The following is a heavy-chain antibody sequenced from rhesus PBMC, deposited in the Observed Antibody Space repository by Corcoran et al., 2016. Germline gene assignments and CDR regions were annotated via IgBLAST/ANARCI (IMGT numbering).Heavy chain of an antibody. CDR2: IDGSGSST. D-gene: IGHD3-16*01. V-gene: IGHV4-169*01. CDR1: GGSISSSY. CDR3: ATSGVVTEPNY. Sequence: QLQLQESGPGLVKPSETLSVTCAVSGGSISSSYWSWIRQAPGKGLEWIGYIDGSGSSTNYNPSLKSRVTLSVDTSKYHLSLKLSSVTAADTAVYYCATSGVVTEPNYWGQGVLVTVSS. J-gene: IGHJ4*01.